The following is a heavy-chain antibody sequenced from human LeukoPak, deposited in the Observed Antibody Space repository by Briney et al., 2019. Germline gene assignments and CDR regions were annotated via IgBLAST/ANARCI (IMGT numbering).Heavy chain of an antibody. Sequence: KESGPTLVNTTQTLTLTCTFSGFSLSTSGVGVGWIRQPPGKALEWLALIYWDDEKRYSPSLTSRLTITKDTSSNQVVLTMTNMDPVDTGTYYCAHIHANSMIRGVPNWLDPWGQGTLVTVSS. J-gene: IGHJ5*02. V-gene: IGHV2-5*02. CDR3: AHIHANSMIRGVPNWLDP. CDR1: GFSLSTSGVG. CDR2: IYWDDEK. D-gene: IGHD3-10*01.